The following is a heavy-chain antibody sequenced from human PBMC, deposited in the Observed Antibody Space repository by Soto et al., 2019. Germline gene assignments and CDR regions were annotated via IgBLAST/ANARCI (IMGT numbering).Heavy chain of an antibody. J-gene: IGHJ6*02. V-gene: IGHV3-21*01. Sequence: GGSLRLSCAASGFTFSSYSMNWVRQAPGKGLEWVSSISSSSSYIYYADSVKGRFTISRDNAKNSLYLQMNSLRAEDTAVYYCARDYSSGWYEDYYYGMDVWGHGTTVTVSS. CDR3: ARDYSSGWYEDYYYGMDV. D-gene: IGHD6-19*01. CDR2: ISSSSSYI. CDR1: GFTFSSYS.